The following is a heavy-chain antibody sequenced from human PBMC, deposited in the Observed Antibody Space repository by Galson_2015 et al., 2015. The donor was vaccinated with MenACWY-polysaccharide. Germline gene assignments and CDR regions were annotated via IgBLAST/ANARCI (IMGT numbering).Heavy chain of an antibody. Sequence: SLRLSCAASGFTFSTYWMHWVRQAPGKGLVWVSRIKSGGSSTSYADSVKGRFTISRDNAKNTLYLQMNSLRAEDTAVYYCARGYSGYDWGQGTRVTVSS. CDR1: GFTFSTYW. CDR2: IKSGGSST. V-gene: IGHV3-74*01. CDR3: ARGYSGYD. J-gene: IGHJ4*02. D-gene: IGHD5-12*01.